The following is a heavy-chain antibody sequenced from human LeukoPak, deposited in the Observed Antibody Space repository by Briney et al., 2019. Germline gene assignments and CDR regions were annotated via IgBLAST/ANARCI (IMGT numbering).Heavy chain of an antibody. D-gene: IGHD3-10*01. CDR3: SRRRGGSSWYDF. V-gene: IGHV4-39*01. Sequence: SETLSLTCTVSGGSIGSGNYYWVWIRQPPGKGLEWIGNIHHSGSTYYNTSLKSRVTISIDTSRNQFSLKLNSVTAADTAVYYCSRRRGGSSWYDFWGQGTLVTVSS. CDR2: IHHSGST. J-gene: IGHJ5*01. CDR1: GGSIGSGNYY.